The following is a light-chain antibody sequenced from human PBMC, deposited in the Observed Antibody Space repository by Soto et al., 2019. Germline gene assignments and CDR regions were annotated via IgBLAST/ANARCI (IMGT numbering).Light chain of an antibody. CDR1: QSISRS. V-gene: IGKV3-20*01. CDR2: DAS. CDR3: QQYGGSPRT. J-gene: IGKJ1*01. Sequence: EVVLTQSPGTLSLSPGERATLSCRASQSISRSLAWYQQRPGQSPRLLIYDASRRATGIPDRFTGSGFGTDFTLTISRLAPEDLAVYYCQQYGGSPRTFGQGTKVDIK.